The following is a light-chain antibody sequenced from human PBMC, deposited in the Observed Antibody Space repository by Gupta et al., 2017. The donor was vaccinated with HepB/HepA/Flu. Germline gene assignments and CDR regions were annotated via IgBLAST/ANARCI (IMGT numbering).Light chain of an antibody. Sequence: EIVCTQSPCTLSLSPGERSTLSCRASQSVRSSYLAWYQQKPGQAPRLLIYGASSRATGIPDRFSGSGSGTEFTLTISRLEPEDFAVYYCQQYGSSPITFDQGTQVEIK. J-gene: IGKJ5*01. CDR2: GAS. V-gene: IGKV3-20*01. CDR3: QQYGSSPIT. CDR1: QSVRSSY.